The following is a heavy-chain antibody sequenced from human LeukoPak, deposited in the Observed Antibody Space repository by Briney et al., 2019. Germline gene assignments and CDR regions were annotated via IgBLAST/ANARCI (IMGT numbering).Heavy chain of an antibody. CDR1: GGTFSSYA. D-gene: IGHD1-1*01. V-gene: IGHV1-69*01. J-gene: IGHJ4*02. CDR3: ARESWGTGTIRY. Sequence: SVKVSCKASGGTFSSYAISWVRQAPGQGLEWMGGIIPIFGTANYAQKFQGRVTITADESTSTAYMELSSLRSEDTAAYYCARESWGTGTIRYWGQGTLVTVSS. CDR2: IIPIFGTA.